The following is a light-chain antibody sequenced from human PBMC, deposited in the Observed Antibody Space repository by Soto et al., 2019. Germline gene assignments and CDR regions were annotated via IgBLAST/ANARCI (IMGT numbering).Light chain of an antibody. CDR2: DAS. Sequence: EVGFTQSPSTLSLSPGERATLSCWASQSVNRYLVWYQQKPGQAPRLLMYDASKRATGIPARFSGSGSGTEFTLTISSLQSEDFAVYYCQQYNNWITFGQGTRLEI. CDR1: QSVNRY. V-gene: IGKV3-11*01. CDR3: QQYNNWIT. J-gene: IGKJ5*01.